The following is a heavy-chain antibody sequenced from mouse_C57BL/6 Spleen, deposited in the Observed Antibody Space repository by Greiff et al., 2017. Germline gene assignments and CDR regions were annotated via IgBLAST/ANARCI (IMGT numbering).Heavy chain of an antibody. D-gene: IGHD2-1*01. J-gene: IGHJ3*01. CDR2: IDPENGDT. Sequence: VQLQQSGAELVRPGASVKLSCTASGFNIKDDYMHWVKQRPEQGLAWIGWIDPENGDTEYASKFQGKATITADTSSNTAYLQLSSLTSEDTAVYYCTPYGNYVDWFAYWGQGTLVTVSA. CDR3: TPYGNYVDWFAY. V-gene: IGHV14-4*01. CDR1: GFNIKDDY.